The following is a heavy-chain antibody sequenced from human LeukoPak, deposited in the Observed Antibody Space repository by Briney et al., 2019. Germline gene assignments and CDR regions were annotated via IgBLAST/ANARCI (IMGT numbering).Heavy chain of an antibody. CDR3: TTESYHSYSSFDY. CDR2: IKSKTDGGTT. Sequence: GGSLRLSCATSGFTFSNAWMSWVRQAPGKGLEWVGRIKSKTDGGTTDYAAPVKGRFTISRDDSTNTLYLQMNSLKTEDTAVYYCTTESYHSYSSFDYWGQGTLVTVSS. D-gene: IGHD6-13*01. CDR1: GFTFSNAW. V-gene: IGHV3-15*01. J-gene: IGHJ4*02.